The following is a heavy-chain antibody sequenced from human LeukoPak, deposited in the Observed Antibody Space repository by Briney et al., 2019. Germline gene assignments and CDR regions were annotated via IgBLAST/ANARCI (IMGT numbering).Heavy chain of an antibody. CDR3: ARDGYSGSYYRLYYFFMDV. CDR1: KFTFNNYA. J-gene: IGHJ6*03. D-gene: IGHD1-26*01. Sequence: GSLRLSCLASKFTFNNYAMTWVRQAPGKGLEWVSSISGSGDNMDYADSVKGRFTISRDNSENTLYLQMNSLRGEDTAVYYCARDGYSGSYYRLYYFFMDVWGKGTTVTVSS. CDR2: ISGSGDNM. V-gene: IGHV3-23*01.